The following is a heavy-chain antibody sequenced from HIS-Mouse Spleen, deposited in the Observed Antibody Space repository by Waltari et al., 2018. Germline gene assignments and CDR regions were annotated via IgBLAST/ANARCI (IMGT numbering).Heavy chain of an antibody. J-gene: IGHJ3*02. Sequence: QVQLVESGGGVVQPGRSLRLSCAASGFPFSSYSRYWVRQAPGKGLEWVAVISYDGSNKYYADSVKGRFTISRDNSKNTLYLQMNSLRAEDTAVYYCARVNGIAVAGTDAFDIWGQGTMVTVSS. CDR3: ARVNGIAVAGTDAFDI. V-gene: IGHV3-30-3*01. CDR2: ISYDGSNK. D-gene: IGHD6-19*01. CDR1: GFPFSSYS.